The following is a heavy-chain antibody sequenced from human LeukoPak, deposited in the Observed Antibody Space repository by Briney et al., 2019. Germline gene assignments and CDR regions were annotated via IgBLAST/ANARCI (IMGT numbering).Heavy chain of an antibody. D-gene: IGHD3-10*01. Sequence: PGGSLRLSCAASRFTFSSYWISWVRQAPGKGLEWVANIKQDGSEKYYVDSVKGRFTISRDNAKNSLYLQMNSLRAEDTAVYYCARIWFGDLPSYGMVVWGQGTTVTVSS. CDR1: RFTFSSYW. CDR3: ARIWFGDLPSYGMVV. V-gene: IGHV3-7*01. J-gene: IGHJ6*02. CDR2: IKQDGSEK.